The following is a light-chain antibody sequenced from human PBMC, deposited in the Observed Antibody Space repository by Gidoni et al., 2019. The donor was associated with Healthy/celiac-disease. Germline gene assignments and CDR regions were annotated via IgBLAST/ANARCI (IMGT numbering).Light chain of an antibody. J-gene: IGKJ4*01. CDR3: QQRSNWPLLT. CDR1: QSVSSY. Sequence: DIVLTQSPATLSLSPGERATLSCRASQSVSSYLAWYQQKPGQAPRLLIYDASNRVTGIPARFSGSGSGTDFTLTISSLEPEDFAVYYCQQRSNWPLLTFGGGTKVEIK. V-gene: IGKV3-11*01. CDR2: DAS.